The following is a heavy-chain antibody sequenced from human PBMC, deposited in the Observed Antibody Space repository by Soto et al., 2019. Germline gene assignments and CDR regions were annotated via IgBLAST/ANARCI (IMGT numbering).Heavy chain of an antibody. Sequence: EVQLVESGGGLVQPGGSLRLSCAASGFTFSSYWMHWVRQVPGKGMVWVSHIDNDGRTTSYADSVRGRFTISRDNANNTMYLQMNSLRVEDTAVDFCVRDDVGLGIAYWGLGTLVTVSS. CDR3: VRDDVGLGIAY. CDR2: IDNDGRTT. J-gene: IGHJ4*02. V-gene: IGHV3-74*01. CDR1: GFTFSSYW. D-gene: IGHD1-26*01.